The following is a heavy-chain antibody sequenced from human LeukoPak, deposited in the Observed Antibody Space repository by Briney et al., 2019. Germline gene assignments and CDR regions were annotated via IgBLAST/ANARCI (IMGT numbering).Heavy chain of an antibody. J-gene: IGHJ4*02. CDR2: IYYTGRT. CDR1: GGSLSGYY. D-gene: IGHD2-15*01. Sequence: SETLSLTCTVSGGSLSGYYWSWIRQPPGQGLESIGYIYYTGRTNLNPSLKSRVTLSIDRSKSRFSLKMTSLTAAGTAVYYCARHPGRGLDYWGQGALVTVSS. CDR3: ARHPGRGLDY. V-gene: IGHV4-59*08.